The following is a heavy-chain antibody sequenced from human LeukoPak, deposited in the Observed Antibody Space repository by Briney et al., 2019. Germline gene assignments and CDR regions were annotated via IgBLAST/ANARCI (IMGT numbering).Heavy chain of an antibody. J-gene: IGHJ5*02. Sequence: GASVKVSCKASGYTFTSYDINWVRQATGQGREWMGWMNPNSGNTGYAQKFQGRVTMTRNTSISTAYMELSSLRSEDTAVYYCARAHGDYGGNWFDPWGQGTLVTVSS. CDR2: MNPNSGNT. D-gene: IGHD4-17*01. V-gene: IGHV1-8*01. CDR1: GYTFTSYD. CDR3: ARAHGDYGGNWFDP.